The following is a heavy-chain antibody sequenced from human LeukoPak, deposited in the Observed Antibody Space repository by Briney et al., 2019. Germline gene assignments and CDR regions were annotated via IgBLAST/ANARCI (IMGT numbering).Heavy chain of an antibody. V-gene: IGHV4-59*01. Sequence: PSETLSLTCTVSGGSISSYYWSWIRQPPGKGLEWIGYIYYSGSTNYNPSLKSRVTISVDTSKNQFSLKLSSVTAADTAVYYCARGGNSGYLKQPSDYWGQGTLVTVSS. CDR3: ARGGNSGYLKQPSDY. J-gene: IGHJ4*02. D-gene: IGHD5-12*01. CDR2: IYYSGST. CDR1: GGSISSYY.